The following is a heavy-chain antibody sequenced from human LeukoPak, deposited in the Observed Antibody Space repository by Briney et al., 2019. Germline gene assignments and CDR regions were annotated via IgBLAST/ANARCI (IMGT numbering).Heavy chain of an antibody. Sequence: PGGSLRLSCAASGFTFDDYGMSWVRQAPGKGLEWVSGINWNGGSTGYADSVKGRFTISRDNAKNSLYLQMNSLRAEDTAVYYCAKDPIRGIAAAGTGVTDWGQGTLVTVSS. CDR3: AKDPIRGIAAAGTGVTD. CDR2: INWNGGST. J-gene: IGHJ4*02. V-gene: IGHV3-20*04. D-gene: IGHD6-13*01. CDR1: GFTFDDYG.